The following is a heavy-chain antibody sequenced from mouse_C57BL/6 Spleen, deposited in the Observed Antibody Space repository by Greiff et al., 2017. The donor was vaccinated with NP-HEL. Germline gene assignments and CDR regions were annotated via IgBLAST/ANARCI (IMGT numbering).Heavy chain of an antibody. J-gene: IGHJ4*01. CDR1: GYAFSSSW. CDR3: AFYSNYEGYYAMDY. CDR2: IYPGDGDT. D-gene: IGHD2-5*01. Sequence: QVQLQQYGPELVKPGASVKISCKASGYAFSSSWMNWVKQRPGKGLEWIGRIYPGDGDTNYNGKFKGKATLTADKSSSTAYMQLSSLTSEDSAVYFCAFYSNYEGYYAMDYWGQGTSVTVSS. V-gene: IGHV1-82*01.